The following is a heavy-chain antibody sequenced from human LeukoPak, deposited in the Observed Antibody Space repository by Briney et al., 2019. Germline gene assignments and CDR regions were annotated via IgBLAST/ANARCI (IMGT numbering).Heavy chain of an antibody. V-gene: IGHV3-23*01. CDR2: IIGSGGGT. CDR3: AKRAVVTAYYYYYMDV. Sequence: GGSLRLSCAASGFTFSSFGMIWVRQAPGKGLEWVSAIIGSGGGTYYADSVKGRFTISRDNSRNTLYLQMNSLRAEDTAVYYCAKRAVVTAYYYYYMDVWGKGTTVTVSS. D-gene: IGHD4-23*01. CDR1: GFTFSSFG. J-gene: IGHJ6*03.